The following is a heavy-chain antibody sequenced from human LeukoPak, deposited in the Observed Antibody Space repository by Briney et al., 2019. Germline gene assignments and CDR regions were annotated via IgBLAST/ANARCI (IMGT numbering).Heavy chain of an antibody. J-gene: IGHJ4*02. CDR3: ARHRGSSWYKGFDY. Sequence: PSETLSLTCTVSGGSISSYYWSWIRQPPGKGLEWIGYIYYSGSTNYNPSLKSRVTISVDTSKNQFSLKLSSVTAADTAVYYCARHRGSSWYKGFDYWGQGTLVTVSS. V-gene: IGHV4-59*08. D-gene: IGHD6-13*01. CDR2: IYYSGST. CDR1: GGSISSYY.